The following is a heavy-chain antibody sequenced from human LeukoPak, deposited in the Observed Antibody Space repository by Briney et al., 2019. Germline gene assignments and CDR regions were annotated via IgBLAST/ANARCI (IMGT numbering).Heavy chain of an antibody. CDR1: GFTFSSYA. J-gene: IGHJ4*02. CDR3: AKARGATYGTYYFDY. CDR2: ISGSGGDT. D-gene: IGHD4/OR15-4a*01. V-gene: IGHV3-23*01. Sequence: GGSLRLSCAASGFTFSSYAMNWVRQAPGKGPEWVPISGSGGDTYYADSVKGRFTISRDNSKNTLYLQMNSLRAEDTAVYYCAKARGATYGTYYFDYWGQGTLVTVSS.